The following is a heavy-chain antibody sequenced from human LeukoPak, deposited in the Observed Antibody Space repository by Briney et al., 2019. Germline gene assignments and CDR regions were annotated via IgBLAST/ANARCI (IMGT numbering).Heavy chain of an antibody. CDR3: ARQWRLGIFGAEGWFDP. CDR2: IYYSGST. J-gene: IGHJ5*02. Sequence: PSETLSLTCTVSGGSISSSSYYWGCIRQPPGKGLEWIGSIYYSGSTYYNPSLKSRVTISVDTSKNQFSLKLSSVTAADTAVYYCARQWRLGIFGAEGWFDPWGQGTLVTVSS. CDR1: GGSISSSSYY. V-gene: IGHV4-39*01. D-gene: IGHD3-3*02.